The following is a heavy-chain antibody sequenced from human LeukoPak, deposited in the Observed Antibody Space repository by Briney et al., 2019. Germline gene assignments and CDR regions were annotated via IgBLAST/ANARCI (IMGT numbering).Heavy chain of an antibody. D-gene: IGHD2/OR15-2a*01. CDR1: GFTFDDYA. CDR3: AKELVSTFEAFDI. V-gene: IGHV3-9*01. J-gene: IGHJ3*02. CDR2: TSWNSGSI. Sequence: GRSLRLSCAASGFTFDDYAMYWVRQAPGKGLEWVSGTSWNSGSIGYADSVKGRFTISRDNAKNSLYLQMNSLRAEDTALYYCAKELVSTFEAFDIWGQGTMVTVSS.